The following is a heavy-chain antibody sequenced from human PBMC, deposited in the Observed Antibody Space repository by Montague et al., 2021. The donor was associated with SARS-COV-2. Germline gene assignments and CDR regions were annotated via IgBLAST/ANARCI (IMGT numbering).Heavy chain of an antibody. CDR1: GGSVSSSPYY. Sequence: SETLFLTCTVSGGSVSSSPYYWGWIRQPPGRGLEWVGSISYSGRTYFSPSLKSRLTISVDSSENQFSLRLSSVTAADTAVYYCASSYYYGSGTYVYNYYMDVWGKGTTVPVSS. J-gene: IGHJ6*03. V-gene: IGHV4-39*01. CDR3: ASSYYYGSGTYVYNYYMDV. CDR2: ISYSGRT. D-gene: IGHD3-10*01.